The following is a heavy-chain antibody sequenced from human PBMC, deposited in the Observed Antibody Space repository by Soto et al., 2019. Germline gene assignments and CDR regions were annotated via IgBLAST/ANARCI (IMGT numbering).Heavy chain of an antibody. CDR3: VPLQPSSFTARPGLDA. Sequence: QVQLVQSGTEVKKPGSSVRVSCKTSGVTFSRYAISWVRQAPGQGLEWMGGIIPLFRTTNYAQKFQGRLTITADESTNTADMELSSIRYEDTAVYYCVPLQPSSFTARPGLDAWGQGTTVTVSS. V-gene: IGHV1-69*01. CDR2: IIPLFRTT. J-gene: IGHJ6*02. D-gene: IGHD6-6*01. CDR1: GVTFSRYA.